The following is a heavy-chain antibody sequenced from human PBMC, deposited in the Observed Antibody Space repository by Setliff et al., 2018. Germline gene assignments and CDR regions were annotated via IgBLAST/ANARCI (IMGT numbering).Heavy chain of an antibody. CDR1: GGSISDYY. J-gene: IGHJ3*02. V-gene: IGHV4-59*10. CDR2: IYTSGSA. Sequence: SETLSLTCGGYGGSISDYYWSWIRQPAGKGLEWIGRIYTSGSANYNPSLKSRVTMLIDTSKNQFSLKLSSVTAADTAVYYCARGNYDKDAFDIWGQGTMVTVSS. CDR3: ARGNYDKDAFDI. D-gene: IGHD3-16*01.